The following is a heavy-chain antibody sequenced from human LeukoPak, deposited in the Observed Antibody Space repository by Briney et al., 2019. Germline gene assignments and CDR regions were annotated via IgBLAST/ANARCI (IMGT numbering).Heavy chain of an antibody. Sequence: SETLSLTCTVAGGSINSDYWSWIRLPPGRGLEWIGYVSYSGSTYYSPPLKSRVTMSVQTSKRQFSLKLSSVTAADTAVYYCARKRGYYGMDVWGQGTTVTVSS. CDR2: VSYSGST. D-gene: IGHD5-24*01. V-gene: IGHV4-59*01. J-gene: IGHJ6*02. CDR3: ARKRGYYGMDV. CDR1: GGSINSDY.